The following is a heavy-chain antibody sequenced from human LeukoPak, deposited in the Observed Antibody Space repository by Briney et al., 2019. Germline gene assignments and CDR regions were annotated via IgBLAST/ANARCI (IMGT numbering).Heavy chain of an antibody. CDR1: GGSFSGYY. CDR3: AKGGLGNWGHVRFDN. V-gene: IGHV4-34*01. D-gene: IGHD7-27*01. J-gene: IGHJ4*02. Sequence: SETLSLTCAVYGGSFSGYYWSWIRQPPGKGLEWIGEINHSGSTNYNPSLKSRVTISVDTSKNQFSLKLSSVTAADTAVYYCAKGGLGNWGHVRFDNWGQGDLVIVSS. CDR2: INHSGST.